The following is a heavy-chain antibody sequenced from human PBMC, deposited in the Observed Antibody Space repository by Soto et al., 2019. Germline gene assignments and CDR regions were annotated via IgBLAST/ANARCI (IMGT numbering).Heavy chain of an antibody. CDR3: ARDSGSSSYTFDP. Sequence: ASVKVSCKASGYIFTVYYMHCVRQAPVQGLEWMGWINPKSGGTNYAQKFQGWVTMTRDTSISTAYMELSRLRSDDTAVYYCARDSGSSSYTFDPWGQGTLVTVSS. J-gene: IGHJ5*02. D-gene: IGHD6-13*01. CDR2: INPKSGGT. CDR1: GYIFTVYY. V-gene: IGHV1-2*04.